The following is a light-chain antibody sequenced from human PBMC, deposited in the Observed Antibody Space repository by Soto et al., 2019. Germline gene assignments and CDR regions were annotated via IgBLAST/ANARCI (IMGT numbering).Light chain of an antibody. CDR1: SGV. Sequence: QSVLTQPPSASGSPGQSVTISCTGTSGVSWYQQHPGKAPKLLIYEVTKRPSGVPDRFSGSKSGNMASLTVSGLQAEDEADYYCSSYRGSNIFVVFGGGTKVTVL. CDR3: SSYRGSNIFVV. J-gene: IGLJ2*01. CDR2: EVT. V-gene: IGLV2-8*01.